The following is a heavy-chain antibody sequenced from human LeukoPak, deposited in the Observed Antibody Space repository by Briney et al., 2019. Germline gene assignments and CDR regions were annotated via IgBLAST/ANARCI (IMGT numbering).Heavy chain of an antibody. J-gene: IGHJ2*01. CDR3: ARLYSNYGFGSGYFDL. CDR1: GFTFDDHG. Sequence: GGSLRLSCAASGFTFDDHGMSWVRQAPGKGLEWVSGIKWDGGRTGYADSVKGRFTISRDNAKNSVYLQMTSLRAEDTALYYCARLYSNYGFGSGYFDLWGRGTLVTVSS. V-gene: IGHV3-20*04. CDR2: IKWDGGRT. D-gene: IGHD4-11*01.